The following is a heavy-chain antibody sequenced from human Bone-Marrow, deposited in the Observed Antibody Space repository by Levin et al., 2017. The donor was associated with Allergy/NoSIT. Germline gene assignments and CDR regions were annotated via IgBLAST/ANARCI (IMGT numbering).Heavy chain of an antibody. D-gene: IGHD3-10*01. V-gene: IGHV3-23*01. CDR1: GFTLSNYA. J-gene: IGHJ4*02. CDR3: AKDQLSMVQGVCDY. Sequence: GESLKISCAASGFTLSNYAMSWVRQAPGKGLEWVSVISGSGGTTYYADSVKGRFTISRDNSKNTLFLQMNSLRAEDTALYYCAKDQLSMVQGVCDYWGQGTLVTVSS. CDR2: ISGSGGTT.